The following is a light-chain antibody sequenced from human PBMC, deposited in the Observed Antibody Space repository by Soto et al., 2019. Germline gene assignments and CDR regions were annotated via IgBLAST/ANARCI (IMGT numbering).Light chain of an antibody. V-gene: IGLV2-8*01. CDR2: DVI. J-gene: IGLJ2*01. CDR3: SSYGGSNNLL. CDR1: SRDIGGYDF. Sequence: QSALTQPPSASGSPGQSVTISCTGTSRDIGGYDFVSWYQQHPGKAPKLLIYDVIQRPSGVPDRFSGSKSGNTASLTVSGLQTDDEADYYCSSYGGSNNLLFGGGTKLTVL.